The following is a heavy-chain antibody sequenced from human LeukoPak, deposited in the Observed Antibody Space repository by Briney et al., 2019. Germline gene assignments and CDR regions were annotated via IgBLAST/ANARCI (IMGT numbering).Heavy chain of an antibody. CDR3: VRGPTGSPHDFDF. CDR2: ISSSGGTT. J-gene: IGHJ4*02. CDR1: GFTFSNYE. V-gene: IGHV3-48*03. Sequence: PGGSLRLSCTASGFTFSNYEMNWVRQAPGKGLEWVSYISSSGGTTYYADSVKGRFTISRDNAKNSLFLQMNSLRVEDTAVFYCVRGPTGSPHDFDFWGQGTLVTVSS. D-gene: IGHD1-26*01.